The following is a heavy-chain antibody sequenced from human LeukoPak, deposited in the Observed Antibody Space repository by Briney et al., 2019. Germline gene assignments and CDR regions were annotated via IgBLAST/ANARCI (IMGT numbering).Heavy chain of an antibody. J-gene: IGHJ4*02. Sequence: ASVTVPCKTSGYSFTIYDINWLRQAPGQGPEWMGWVNTATGNTGYAQKFQGRVSMTRDTSRTTAYMELRSLTSEDTAVYFCARVWGPTPIHYFDYWGQGSLVTASP. CDR3: ARVWGPTPIHYFDY. D-gene: IGHD3-16*01. CDR2: VNTATGNT. V-gene: IGHV1-8*01. CDR1: GYSFTIYD.